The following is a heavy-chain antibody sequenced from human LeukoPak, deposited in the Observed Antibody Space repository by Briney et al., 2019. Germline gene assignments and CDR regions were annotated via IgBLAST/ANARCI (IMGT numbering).Heavy chain of an antibody. J-gene: IGHJ5*02. D-gene: IGHD2-2*02. CDR2: IIPIFGTA. CDR1: GGTFSSYA. V-gene: IGHV1-69*13. CDR3: ARVRGEAPAAISRSDWNWFDP. Sequence: SVKVSCKASGGTFSSYAISWVRQAPGQGLEWMGGIIPIFGTANYAQKFQGRVTITADESTSTAYMELRSLRSEDTAVYYCARVRGEAPAAISRSDWNWFDPWGQGTLVTVSS.